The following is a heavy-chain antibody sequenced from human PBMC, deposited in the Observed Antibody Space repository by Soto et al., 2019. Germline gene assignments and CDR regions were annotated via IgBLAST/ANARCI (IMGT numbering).Heavy chain of an antibody. CDR3: ARDMVSAMTTRIFDH. CDR1: GGSVDSGNHY. V-gene: IGHV4-30-4*01. J-gene: IGHJ4*02. Sequence: QVLVQESGPGLVKPSQTLTLSCTVSGGSVDSGNHYWNWIRQPPGKGLEWIGYIYYGESTCYNPTLKGRATGSVDTPQSRSSLRLTSVSAADTSVYYCARDMVSAMTTRIFDHWGQGTLVTVSS. CDR2: IYYGEST. D-gene: IGHD4-17*01.